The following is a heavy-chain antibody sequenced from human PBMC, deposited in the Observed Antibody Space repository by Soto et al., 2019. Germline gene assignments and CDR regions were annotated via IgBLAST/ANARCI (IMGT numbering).Heavy chain of an antibody. Sequence: SDTLSLNCTDTVVYTINYYWSWIRQPPGKGLEWIGYIYYSGSTNYNPSLKSRVTISVDTSKNQFSLKLSSVTAADTAVYYCARGANSGYDLFEFDYWGQGTLVNVSS. CDR1: VVYTINYY. CDR2: IYYSGST. J-gene: IGHJ4*02. CDR3: ARGANSGYDLFEFDY. V-gene: IGHV4-59*01. D-gene: IGHD5-12*01.